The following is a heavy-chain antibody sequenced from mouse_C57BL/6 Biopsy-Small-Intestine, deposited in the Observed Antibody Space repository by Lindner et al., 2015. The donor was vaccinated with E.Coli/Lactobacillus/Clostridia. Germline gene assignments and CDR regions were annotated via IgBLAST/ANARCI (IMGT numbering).Heavy chain of an antibody. J-gene: IGHJ4*01. CDR1: GYTFTDYE. CDR2: IDPETGGT. Sequence: VQLQESGAELVRPGASVTLSCKASGYTFTDYEMHWVKQTPVHGLEWIGAIDPETGGTAYNQKFKGKAILTAGKSSSTAYMELRSLTSEDSAVYYCTREGYGSSSYAMDYWGQGTSVTVSS. V-gene: IGHV1-15*01. D-gene: IGHD1-1*01. CDR3: TREGYGSSSYAMDY.